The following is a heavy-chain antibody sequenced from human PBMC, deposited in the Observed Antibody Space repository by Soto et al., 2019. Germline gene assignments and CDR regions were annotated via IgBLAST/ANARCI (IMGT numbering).Heavy chain of an antibody. J-gene: IGHJ4*02. CDR3: ARASGNFDY. D-gene: IGHD6-19*01. CDR2: IYYSGST. Sequence: SGSLSLTCTVSGGSISSYYWSWIRQPPGKGLEWIGYIYYSGSTNYNPSLKSRVTISVDTPKNQFSLKLSSVTAADTAVYYCARASGNFDYWGQGTLVTVSS. V-gene: IGHV4-59*01. CDR1: GGSISSYY.